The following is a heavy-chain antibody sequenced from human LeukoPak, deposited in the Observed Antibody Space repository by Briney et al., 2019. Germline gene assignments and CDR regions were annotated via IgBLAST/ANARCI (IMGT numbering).Heavy chain of an antibody. CDR3: ARDFYGGISKLMR. Sequence: GGSLRLSCAASGFTVSSNYMTWVRQAPGKGLEWVSLIYGGGSTYYADSVKGRFTISRDNSKNTLYLQMNSLRAEDTAVYYCARDFYGGISKLMRWGQGTLVTVSS. CDR2: IYGGGST. V-gene: IGHV3-66*01. J-gene: IGHJ4*02. CDR1: GFTVSSNY. D-gene: IGHD4-23*01.